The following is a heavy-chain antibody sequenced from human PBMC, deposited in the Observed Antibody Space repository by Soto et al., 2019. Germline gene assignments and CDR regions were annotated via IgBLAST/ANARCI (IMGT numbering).Heavy chain of an antibody. J-gene: IGHJ4*02. CDR3: ATSYGSGSQAFDY. D-gene: IGHD3-10*01. CDR2: TNPILSMS. CDR1: GDTFNFYT. V-gene: IGHV1-69*02. Sequence: QVHLVQSGAELKKPGSSVRVSCQASGDTFNFYTINWVRQAPGLGLEWMGRTNPILSMSNSALKFQGRLSISADKSTSTAYMDLRSLRSDDTAVYDCATSYGSGSQAFDYWGQGALVTVSS.